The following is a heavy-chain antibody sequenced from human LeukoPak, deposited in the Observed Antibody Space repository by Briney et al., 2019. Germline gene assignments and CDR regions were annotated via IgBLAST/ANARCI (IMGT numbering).Heavy chain of an antibody. Sequence: GGSLRLSCAASGFTFSSYGMHWVRQAPGKGLEWVAVISYDGSNKYYADSVKGRFTISRDNSKNTLYLQMNSLRAEDTAVYYCAKGGYYDSSGYLDYWGQGTLVTVSS. CDR1: GFTFSSYG. CDR2: ISYDGSNK. D-gene: IGHD3-22*01. CDR3: AKGGYYDSSGYLDY. J-gene: IGHJ4*02. V-gene: IGHV3-30*18.